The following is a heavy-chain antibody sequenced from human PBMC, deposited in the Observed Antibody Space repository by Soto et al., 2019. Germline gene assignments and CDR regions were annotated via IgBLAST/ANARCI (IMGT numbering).Heavy chain of an antibody. CDR2: INSDGSST. V-gene: IGHV3-74*01. J-gene: IGHJ6*03. D-gene: IGHD3-10*01. CDR3: ARVVQERLLWFGELLSNPDYYYYYYYMDV. CDR1: GFTFSSYW. Sequence: GGSLRLSCAASGFTFSSYWMHWVRQAPGKGLVWVSRINSDGSSTSYADSVKGRFTISRDNAKNTLYLQMNSLRAEDTAVYYCARVVQERLLWFGELLSNPDYYYYYYYMDVWGKGTTVTSP.